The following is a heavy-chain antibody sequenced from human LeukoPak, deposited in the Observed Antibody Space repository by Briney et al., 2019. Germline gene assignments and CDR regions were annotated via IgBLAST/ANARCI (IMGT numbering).Heavy chain of an antibody. J-gene: IGHJ6*03. V-gene: IGHV3-30*02. Sequence: PGGSLRLSCAASGFTFSSYWMSWVRQAPGKGLEWVAFIRYDGSNKYYADSVKGRFTISRDNSKNTLYLQMNSLRAEDTAVYYCAKGSCSSTSCYTDYYYYMDVWGKGTTVTVSS. CDR3: AKGSCSSTSCYTDYYYYMDV. CDR2: IRYDGSNK. D-gene: IGHD2-2*02. CDR1: GFTFSSYW.